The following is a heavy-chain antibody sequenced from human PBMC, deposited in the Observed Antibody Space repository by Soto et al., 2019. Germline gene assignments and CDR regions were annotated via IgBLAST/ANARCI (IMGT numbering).Heavy chain of an antibody. CDR2: IYYSGST. J-gene: IGHJ5*02. D-gene: IGHD6-19*01. CDR3: AGSRGWGNWFDP. Sequence: PSETLTLTCTVSGGSISSGGYYWSWIRQHPGKGLEWIGYIYYSGSTYYNPSLKSRVTISVDTSKNQFSLKLSSVTAADTAVYYCAGSRGWGNWFDPWGQGTLVTVSP. CDR1: GGSISSGGYY. V-gene: IGHV4-31*03.